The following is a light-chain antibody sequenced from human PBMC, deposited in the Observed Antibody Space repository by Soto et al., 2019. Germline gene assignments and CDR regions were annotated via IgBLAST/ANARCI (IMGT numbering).Light chain of an antibody. CDR3: AVWDDSLNGVV. V-gene: IGLV1-44*01. J-gene: IGLJ2*01. CDR1: SSNIARNS. CDR2: DTN. Sequence: QTVVTQPPSASGTPGQRVPISCSGSSSNIARNSVNWYQQLPGTAPKLLIYDTNQRPSGVPDRFSGSRSGTSASLAISGLQSEDEADYYCAVWDDSLNGVVFGGGTKVTVL.